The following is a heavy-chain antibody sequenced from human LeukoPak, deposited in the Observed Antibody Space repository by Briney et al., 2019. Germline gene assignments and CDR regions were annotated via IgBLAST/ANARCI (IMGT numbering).Heavy chain of an antibody. CDR1: RFIFSDFG. J-gene: IGHJ4*02. CDR3: VRGTDCSATTCYPLSAFDH. CDR2: ISSRGTST. Sequence: GGSLRLSCVASRFIFSDFGMNWVRQVPGKGLEWVAFISSRGTSTFYAESVKGRFTISRDTAKKSRDLQMTSLRVADTGAYYCVRGTDCSATTCYPLSAFDHWGQGTLITVSS. V-gene: IGHV3-21*04. D-gene: IGHD2-2*01.